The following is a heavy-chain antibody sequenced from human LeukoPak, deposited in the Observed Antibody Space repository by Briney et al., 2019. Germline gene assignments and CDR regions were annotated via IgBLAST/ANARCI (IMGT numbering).Heavy chain of an antibody. CDR2: IYHSGST. V-gene: IGHV4-30-2*01. CDR3: ARVRKWGYYDSSGYIDY. D-gene: IGHD3-22*01. CDR1: GGSISSGGYS. Sequence: TLSLTCAVSGGSISSGGYSWSWIRQPPGKGLEWIGYIYHSGSTYYNPSLKSRVTISVDRSKNQFSLKLSSVTAADTAVYYCARVRKWGYYDSSGYIDYWGQGTLVTVSS. J-gene: IGHJ4*02.